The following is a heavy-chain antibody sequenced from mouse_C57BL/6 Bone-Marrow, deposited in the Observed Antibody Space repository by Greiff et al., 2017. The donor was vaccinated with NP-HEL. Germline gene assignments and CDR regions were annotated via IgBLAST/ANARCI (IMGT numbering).Heavy chain of an antibody. Sequence: EVMLVESGGDLVKPGGSLKLSCAASGFTFSSYGMSWVRQTPDKRLEWVATISSGGSYTYYPDSVKGRFTISRDNAKNTLYLQMSSLTSEDTAMYYCARHPTVVAYYFDYWGQGTTLTVSS. D-gene: IGHD1-1*01. CDR2: ISSGGSYT. J-gene: IGHJ2*01. V-gene: IGHV5-6*01. CDR1: GFTFSSYG. CDR3: ARHPTVVAYYFDY.